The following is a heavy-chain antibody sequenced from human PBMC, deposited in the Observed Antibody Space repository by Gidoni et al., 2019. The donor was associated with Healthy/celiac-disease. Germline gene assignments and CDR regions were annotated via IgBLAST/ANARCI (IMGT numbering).Heavy chain of an antibody. V-gene: IGHV4-34*01. J-gene: IGHJ6*03. CDR1: GGSFPGYY. CDR2: INHSGST. Sequence: QVQLQQWGAGLLKPSETLSLTCAVYGGSFPGYYCSWVRQPPGKGLEWIGEINHSGSTNYNPSLKSRVTISVDTSKNQFSLKLSSVTAADTAVYYCARVVVRGVSKYYYYMDVWGKGTTVTVSS. D-gene: IGHD3-10*01. CDR3: ARVVVRGVSKYYYYMDV.